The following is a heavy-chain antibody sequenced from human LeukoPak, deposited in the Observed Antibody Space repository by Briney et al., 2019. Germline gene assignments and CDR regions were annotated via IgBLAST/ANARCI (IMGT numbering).Heavy chain of an antibody. D-gene: IGHD6-13*01. V-gene: IGHV4-61*02. CDR1: GGSISSGSFY. CDR2: IFTTGST. Sequence: SETLSLTCTVSGGSISSGSFYWSWIRQPAGKGLEWIGRIFTTGSTNYNPSLKSRVTISVDTSKNQFSLKLSSVTAADTAVYYCARQGYSSSWYWGDIAFDIWGQGTMVTVSS. CDR3: ARQGYSSSWYWGDIAFDI. J-gene: IGHJ3*02.